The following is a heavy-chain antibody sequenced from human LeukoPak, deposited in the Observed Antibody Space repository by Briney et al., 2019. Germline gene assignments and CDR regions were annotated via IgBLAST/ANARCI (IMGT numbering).Heavy chain of an antibody. CDR2: IWYDGSNK. Sequence: PGRSLRLSCAASGFTFSSYGMHWVRQAPGKGLEWVAVIWYDGSNKYYAGSVKGRFTISRDNSKNTLYLQMNSLRAEDTAVYYCARSKGLGYCSSTSCHYYYYYGMDVWGKGTTVTVSS. J-gene: IGHJ6*04. D-gene: IGHD2-2*01. V-gene: IGHV3-33*01. CDR1: GFTFSSYG. CDR3: ARSKGLGYCSSTSCHYYYYYGMDV.